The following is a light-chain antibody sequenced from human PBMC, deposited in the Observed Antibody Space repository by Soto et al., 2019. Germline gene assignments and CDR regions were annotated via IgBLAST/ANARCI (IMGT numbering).Light chain of an antibody. CDR1: SXDVGGYNY. V-gene: IGLV2-14*01. CDR3: SSYTSSSTRL. Sequence: QSALTQPASVSGSXXXXXXXXXTGTSXDVGGYNYVSWYQQHPGKAPKLMIYEVSNRPSGVSNRFSGSKSGNTASLTISGLQAEDEADYYCSSYTSSSTRLFGGGTKVTVL. CDR2: EVS. J-gene: IGLJ2*01.